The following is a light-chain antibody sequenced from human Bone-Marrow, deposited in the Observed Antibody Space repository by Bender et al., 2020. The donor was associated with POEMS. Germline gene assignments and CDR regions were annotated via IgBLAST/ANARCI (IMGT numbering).Light chain of an antibody. V-gene: IGLV4-69*01. Sequence: VLTQSPSASASLGASVKLICTLSSEHPTYAIAWHQQQPQKGPRFLMKLNSDGSHSRGDGIPDRFSGSSSGAERYLTISSLQSEDEADYYCQTWGAGIKVFGGGTKLTVL. CDR3: QTWGAGIKV. CDR1: SEHPTYA. CDR2: LNSDGSH. J-gene: IGLJ3*02.